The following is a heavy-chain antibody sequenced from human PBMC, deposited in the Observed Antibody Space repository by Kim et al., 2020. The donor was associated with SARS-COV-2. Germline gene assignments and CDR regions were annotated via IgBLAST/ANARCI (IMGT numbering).Heavy chain of an antibody. V-gene: IGHV3-9*01. CDR3: AKVAARYFQH. D-gene: IGHD2-15*01. Sequence: GGSLRLSCAASGFTFDDYAMHWVRQAPGKGLEWVSGISWNSGSIGYADSVKGRFTISRDNAKNSLYLQMNSLRAEDTALYYCAKVAARYFQHWGQGNLVT. CDR1: GFTFDDYA. J-gene: IGHJ1*01. CDR2: ISWNSGSI.